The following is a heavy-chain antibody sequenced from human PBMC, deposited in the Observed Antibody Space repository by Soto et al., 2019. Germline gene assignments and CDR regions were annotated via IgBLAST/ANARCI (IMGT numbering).Heavy chain of an antibody. V-gene: IGHV3-74*01. CDR1: GFTFSNYW. CDR3: TRGGTSATYWGLFDY. J-gene: IGHJ4*02. CDR2: INGDGSTT. D-gene: IGHD7-27*01. Sequence: PGGSLRLSCAASGFTFSNYWTHWVRQAPGKGLVWVSRINGDGSTTTYADFVKGRFTISRDNAKNTLYLQMDSLGADDTAVYYCTRGGTSATYWGLFDYWGQGALVTVS.